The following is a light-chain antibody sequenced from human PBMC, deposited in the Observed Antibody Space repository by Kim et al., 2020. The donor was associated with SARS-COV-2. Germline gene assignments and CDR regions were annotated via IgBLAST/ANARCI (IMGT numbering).Light chain of an antibody. CDR3: QQYNGYSWT. Sequence: ASVGDRVTITCRASQSISSWLAWYQQEPGKAPKLLIYKASSLESGVPSRFSGSGSGTEFTLTISSLQPDDFATYYCQQYNGYSWTFGQGTKVDIK. CDR2: KAS. CDR1: QSISSW. J-gene: IGKJ1*01. V-gene: IGKV1-5*03.